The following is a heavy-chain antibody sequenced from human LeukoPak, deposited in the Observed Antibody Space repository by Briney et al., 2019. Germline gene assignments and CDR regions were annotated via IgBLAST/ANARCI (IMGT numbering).Heavy chain of an antibody. J-gene: IGHJ4*02. V-gene: IGHV4-34*01. CDR2: INHSGST. CDR1: GGSFSGYY. D-gene: IGHD3-10*01. CDR3: ARGRDLLWFGELPPKGFDY. Sequence: SETLPLTCAVYGGSFSGYYWSWIRQPPGKGLEWIGEINHSGSTNYNPSLTSRVTISVDTSKNQFSLKLSSVTAADTAVYYCARGRDLLWFGELPPKGFDYWGQGTLVTVSS.